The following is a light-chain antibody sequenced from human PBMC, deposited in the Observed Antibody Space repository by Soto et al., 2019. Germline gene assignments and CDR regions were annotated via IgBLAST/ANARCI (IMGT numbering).Light chain of an antibody. CDR3: QSYDTSLSAWV. V-gene: IGLV1-40*01. CDR1: SSNIGAGYD. CDR2: AYS. J-gene: IGLJ3*02. Sequence: QSVLTQPPSVSGAPGQRVTISCTGSSSNIGAGYDVHWYQQLPGTAPKLLIFAYSSRPSGVPDRFSGSRSATSASLAITGLQAEDEADYYCQSYDTSLSAWVFGGGTKVTVL.